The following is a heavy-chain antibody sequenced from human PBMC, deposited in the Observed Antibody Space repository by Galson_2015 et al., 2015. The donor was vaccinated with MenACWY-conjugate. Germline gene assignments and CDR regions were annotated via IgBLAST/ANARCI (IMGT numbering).Heavy chain of an antibody. CDR3: AEGAGGVAGNRVFDD. D-gene: IGHD4-23*01. Sequence: SLRLSCAASGLTFSSYAMSWVRQAPGKGLEWVSAISGSGDGTYYAGSVKGRFIISRDNSKNTGYLQMSSLRAEDTALYYCAEGAGGVAGNRVFDDWGQGTLVTVSS. CDR1: GLTFSSYA. V-gene: IGHV3-23*01. CDR2: ISGSGDGT. J-gene: IGHJ4*02.